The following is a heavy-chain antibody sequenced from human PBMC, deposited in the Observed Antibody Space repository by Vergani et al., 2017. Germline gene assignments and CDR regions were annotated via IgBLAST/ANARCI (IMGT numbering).Heavy chain of an antibody. V-gene: IGHV3-30*02. CDR1: GFTFSSYG. CDR3: AKPWGYCSGGSCSTPNWFDR. D-gene: IGHD2-15*01. J-gene: IGHJ5*02. CDR2: IRYDGSNK. Sequence: QVQLVESGGGVVQPGGSLRLSCAASGFTFSSYGMHWVRQAPGKGLEWVAFIRYDGSNKYYADSVKGRFTISRDNSKNTLYLQMNSLRAEDTAVYYCAKPWGYCSGGSCSTPNWFDRWGQGTLVTVSS.